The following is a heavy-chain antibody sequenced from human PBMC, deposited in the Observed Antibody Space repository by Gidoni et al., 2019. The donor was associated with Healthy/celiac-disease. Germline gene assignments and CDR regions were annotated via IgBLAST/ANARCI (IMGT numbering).Heavy chain of an antibody. CDR2: ISYDGSNK. Sequence: QVQLVESGGGVVQPGRSLRLSCAASGFTFSSYGMHWVRQAPGKGLEWVAVISYDGSNKYYADSVKGRFTISRDNSKNTLYLQMNSLRAEDTAVYYCAKVYTPAAILPDYYYGMDVWGQGTTVTVSS. CDR3: AKVYTPAAILPDYYYGMDV. V-gene: IGHV3-30*18. CDR1: GFTFSSYG. J-gene: IGHJ6*02. D-gene: IGHD2-2*02.